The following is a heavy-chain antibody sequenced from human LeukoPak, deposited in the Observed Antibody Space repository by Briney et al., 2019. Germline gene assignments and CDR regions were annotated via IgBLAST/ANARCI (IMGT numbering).Heavy chain of an antibody. J-gene: IGHJ5*02. CDR1: GGSFSGYY. CDR3: ARVVDIAAAGTFHWFDP. V-gene: IGHV4-34*01. D-gene: IGHD6-13*01. Sequence: SETLSLTCAVYGGSFSGYYWSWIRQPPGKGLEWIGEINHSGSTNYNPSLKSRVTISVDTSKNQFSLKLSSVTAADTAVYYCARVVDIAAAGTFHWFDPWGQGTLVTVSS. CDR2: INHSGST.